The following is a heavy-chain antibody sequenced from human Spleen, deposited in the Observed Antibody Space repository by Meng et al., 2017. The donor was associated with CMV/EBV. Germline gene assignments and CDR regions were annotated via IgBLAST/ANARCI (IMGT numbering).Heavy chain of an antibody. CDR1: GYPFTTYW. CDR3: TRRVGRAVAGTHFDY. J-gene: IGHJ4*02. Sequence: SGYPFTTYWIGWVRQMPGKGLEWIGIIYPGDSGIRYSPSFQGQVSISADKSITTAYLQWSSLKASDTAIYYCTRRVGRAVAGTHFDYWGQGSLVTVSS. V-gene: IGHV5-51*01. CDR2: IYPGDSGI. D-gene: IGHD6-19*01.